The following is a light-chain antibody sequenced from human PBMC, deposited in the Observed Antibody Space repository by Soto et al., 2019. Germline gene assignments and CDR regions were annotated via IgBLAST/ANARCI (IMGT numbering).Light chain of an antibody. CDR2: KAS. Sequence: DIQMTQSPSTLSASLGDRVTITCRASQSISSWLAWYQQKPGKAPKGLIYKASTLESGAPSRFSGSGSGTEFTLTISSLQPEDFAAYYCLQHNYYPLTFGGGTKVDIK. CDR1: QSISSW. V-gene: IGKV1-5*03. CDR3: LQHNYYPLT. J-gene: IGKJ4*01.